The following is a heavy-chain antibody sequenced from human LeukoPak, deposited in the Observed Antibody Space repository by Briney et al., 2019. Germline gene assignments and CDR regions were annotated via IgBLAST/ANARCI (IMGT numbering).Heavy chain of an antibody. CDR1: GFTFSAYA. Sequence: PGKSLRLSCEASGFTFSAYAMTWVRQAPGQGLEWVSSIGSDNKPHYSESVKGRFAISRDNSKSMLFLQLNSLRAEDTALYYCARDLHYYVAVDVWGQGTTVTVSS. CDR3: ARDLHYYVAVDV. CDR2: IGSDNKP. D-gene: IGHD3-10*02. V-gene: IGHV3-23*01. J-gene: IGHJ6*02.